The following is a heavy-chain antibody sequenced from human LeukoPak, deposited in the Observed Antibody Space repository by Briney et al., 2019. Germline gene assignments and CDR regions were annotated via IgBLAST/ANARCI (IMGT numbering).Heavy chain of an antibody. Sequence: PGGSLRLSCAASGFIFSDYYMSWIRQAPGKGLECLSYMSSSGNTIEYADSVKGRFTISRENAKKSLFLEMKKLRVEDTAVYFCARLPVYAGSWYKNSLFDSWGRGTLVTVSS. D-gene: IGHD6-13*01. J-gene: IGHJ4*02. V-gene: IGHV3-11*04. CDR3: ARLPVYAGSWYKNSLFDS. CDR2: MSSSGNTI. CDR1: GFIFSDYY.